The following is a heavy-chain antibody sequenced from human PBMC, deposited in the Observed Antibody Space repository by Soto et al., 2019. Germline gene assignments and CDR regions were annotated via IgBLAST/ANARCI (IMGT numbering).Heavy chain of an antibody. V-gene: IGHV1-69*05. CDR1: GGTFTNYA. CDR3: ARERSVGYCITTTCPKPFYYYAMDV. CDR2: IIPVFGTP. D-gene: IGHD2-2*01. Sequence: QVQLVQSGAEVKKPGSSLKVSCKASGGTFTNYAFSWVRQAPGQGLEWMGGIIPVFGTPDYAQKFQGRVTITSDESTRTADMELRSLRSDDTAVYYCARERSVGYCITTTCPKPFYYYAMDVWGQGTTVTVSS. J-gene: IGHJ6*02.